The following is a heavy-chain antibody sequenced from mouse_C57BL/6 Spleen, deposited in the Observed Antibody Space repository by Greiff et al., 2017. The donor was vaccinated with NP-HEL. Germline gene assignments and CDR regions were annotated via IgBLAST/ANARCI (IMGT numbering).Heavy chain of an antibody. V-gene: IGHV3-1*01. D-gene: IGHD2-4*01. J-gene: IGHJ3*01. CDR1: GYSITSGYD. CDR3: ARRDYGGFAY. CDR2: ISYSGST. Sequence: EVKLVESGPGMVKPSQSLSLTCTVTGYSITSGYDWHWIRHFPGNKLEWMGYISYSGSTNYNPSLKSRISITHDTSKNHFFLKLNSVTTEDTATYYCARRDYGGFAYWGQGTLVTVSA.